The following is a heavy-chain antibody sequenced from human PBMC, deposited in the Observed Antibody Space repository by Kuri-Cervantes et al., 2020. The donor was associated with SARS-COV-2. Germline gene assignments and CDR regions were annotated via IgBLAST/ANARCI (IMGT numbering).Heavy chain of an antibody. CDR1: GFTFSSYA. D-gene: IGHD4-23*01. CDR3: ARVKSVVTPDIDY. V-gene: IGHV4-34*01. CDR2: INHSGST. Sequence: ESLKISCAASGFTFSSYAMSWVRQAPGKGLEWIGEINHSGSTNYNPSLKSRVTISVDTSKNQFSLKLSSVTAADTAVYYCARVKSVVTPDIDYWGQGTLVTVSS. J-gene: IGHJ4*02.